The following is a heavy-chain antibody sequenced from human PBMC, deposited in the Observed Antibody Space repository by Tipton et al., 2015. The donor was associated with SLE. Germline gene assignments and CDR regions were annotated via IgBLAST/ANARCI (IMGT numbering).Heavy chain of an antibody. CDR2: IDYKGHT. D-gene: IGHD2-2*01. J-gene: IGHJ6*03. V-gene: IGHV4-31*01. CDR3: ARHQGNYYYFMDV. Sequence: TLSLTCSVSGVPIWSTSVYYCGWVRQHTAKGLEWIGHIDYKGHTYYSPSLKSLLSLSRDTSKNQFHLRRNSVTAADTAVYFCARHQGNYYYFMDVWGVGLTVTVS. CDR1: GVPIWSTSVYY.